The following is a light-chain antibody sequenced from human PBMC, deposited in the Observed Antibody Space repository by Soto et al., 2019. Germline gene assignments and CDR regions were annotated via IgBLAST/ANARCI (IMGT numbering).Light chain of an antibody. CDR1: QSVSRH. CDR3: QQRNNWPPVT. CDR2: DAS. Sequence: EIVLTQSPATLSLSPGERATLSCRASQSVSRHLAWYQQKPGQAPRLLIYDASNRATGIPARFSGSGSGTDFILTISSLEPEDFAVYYCQQRNNWPPVTFGGGTKVEIK. V-gene: IGKV3-11*01. J-gene: IGKJ4*01.